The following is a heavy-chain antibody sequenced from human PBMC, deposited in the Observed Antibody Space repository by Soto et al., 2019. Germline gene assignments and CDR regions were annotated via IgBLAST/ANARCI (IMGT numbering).Heavy chain of an antibody. D-gene: IGHD1-1*01. CDR2: INPNSGGT. CDR3: ATSQERPLGAFDI. J-gene: IGHJ3*02. CDR1: GYTFTGYY. V-gene: IGHV1-2*04. Sequence: GASVKVSCKASGYTFTGYYMHWVRQAPGQGLEWMGWINPNSGGTNYAQKFQGWVTMTRDTSISTAYMELSRLRSDDTAVYYCATSQERPLGAFDIWGQGTMVTVSS.